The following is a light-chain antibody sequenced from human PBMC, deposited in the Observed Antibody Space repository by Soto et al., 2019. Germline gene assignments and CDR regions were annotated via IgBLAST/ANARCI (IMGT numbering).Light chain of an antibody. CDR3: QQYNNWPWT. CDR2: DIV. Sequence: EIVLLQSPAPLSLSAGERSTLSCTASQSFTSNLAWYQQKPGQSPRLLIYDIVIRATGIPARSSGSGSGTDFTLTISSLRSEDFAVYYCQQYNNWPWTFGQGTKVDI. CDR1: QSFTSN. V-gene: IGKV3D-15*01. J-gene: IGKJ1*01.